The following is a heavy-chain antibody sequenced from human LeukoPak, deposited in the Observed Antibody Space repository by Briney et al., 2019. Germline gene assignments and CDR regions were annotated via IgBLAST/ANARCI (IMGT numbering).Heavy chain of an antibody. CDR1: GGSISSSSYY. CDR2: IFYSGTT. V-gene: IGHV4-39*01. CDR3: ARRVIVATLDF. Sequence: SETLSLTCGVSGGSISSSSYYWAWIRQPPGKGLQWIGSIFYSGTTFYNPSLKSRVTISVDTSKNQFSLKLSSVTAADMAVYYCARRVIVATLDFWGQGTLVTVSS. D-gene: IGHD5-12*01. J-gene: IGHJ4*02.